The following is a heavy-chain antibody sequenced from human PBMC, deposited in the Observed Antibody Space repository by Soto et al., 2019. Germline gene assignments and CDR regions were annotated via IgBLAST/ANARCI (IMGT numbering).Heavy chain of an antibody. CDR1: GFTFSDST. CDR3: TGQWLLWGPFAY. CDR2: IRSKANAYAT. V-gene: IGHV3-73*01. Sequence: DVQLVESGGGLVQPGGSLKLSFVVSGFTFSDSTIHWVRQASGKGLEGVGRIRSKANAYATVEAASVRGRFTISRDDSMNTAYLQMNSLKTEDTAVYFCTGQWLLWGPFAYWGQGAPVTVSS. J-gene: IGHJ4*02. D-gene: IGHD3-3*01.